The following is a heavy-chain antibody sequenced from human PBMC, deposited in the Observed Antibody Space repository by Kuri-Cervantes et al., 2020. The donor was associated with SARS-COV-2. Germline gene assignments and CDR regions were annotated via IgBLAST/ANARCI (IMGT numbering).Heavy chain of an antibody. Sequence: LSLTCAASGFTFSSYAMGWVRQAPGKGLEWVSCITWDGYNTFYADSVKGRFTMSRDSSKNSLYLQMNSLRAEDTALYYCAKDSGGVWGQGTMVTVSS. D-gene: IGHD3-10*01. J-gene: IGHJ3*01. CDR3: AKDSGGV. CDR1: GFTFSSYA. CDR2: ITWDGYNT. V-gene: IGHV3-43D*03.